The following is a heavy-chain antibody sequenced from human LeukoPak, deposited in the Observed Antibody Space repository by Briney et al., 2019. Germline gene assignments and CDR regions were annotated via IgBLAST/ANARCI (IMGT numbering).Heavy chain of an antibody. CDR2: ISGSGGST. D-gene: IGHD6-6*01. CDR3: AKAAHLTVRPVDY. CDR1: GFTFSSYA. J-gene: IGHJ4*02. V-gene: IGHV3-23*01. Sequence: SXRLSXXXXGFTFSSYAMSWVRQAPGKGLEWVSAISGSGGSTYYADSVKGRFTISRDNSKNTLYLQMNSLRAEDTAVYYCAKAAHLTVRPVDYWGQGTLVTVSS.